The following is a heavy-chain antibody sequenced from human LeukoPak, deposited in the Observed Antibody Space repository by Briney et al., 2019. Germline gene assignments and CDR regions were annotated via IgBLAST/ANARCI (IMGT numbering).Heavy chain of an antibody. CDR2: IRYDGSNK. CDR3: AREVRTGRLRLQGDENSFGFDP. Sequence: PGGSLRLSCAASGFTFSSYGMHWVRQAPGKGLEWVAFIRYDGSNKYYADSVKGRFTISRDNSKNTLYLQMNSLRAEDTAVYYCAREVRTGRLRLQGDENSFGFDPWGQGTLVTVSA. CDR1: GFTFSSYG. D-gene: IGHD5-12*01. J-gene: IGHJ5*02. V-gene: IGHV3-30*02.